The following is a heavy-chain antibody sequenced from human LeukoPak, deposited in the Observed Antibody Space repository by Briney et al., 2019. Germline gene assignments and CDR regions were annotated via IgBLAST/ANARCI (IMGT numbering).Heavy chain of an antibody. Sequence: SETLSLTCAVYGGSFSGYYWSWSRQPPGKGLEWMGRISGMGSTNYNPSLKSRVTISVDTSKHQVSLKLSSVTAAEPAVYFCARGPHAYDTSGALDIWGQARMVTVSS. V-gene: IGHV4-34*01. CDR2: ISGMGST. CDR3: ARGPHAYDTSGALDI. D-gene: IGHD3-22*01. J-gene: IGHJ3*02. CDR1: GGSFSGYY.